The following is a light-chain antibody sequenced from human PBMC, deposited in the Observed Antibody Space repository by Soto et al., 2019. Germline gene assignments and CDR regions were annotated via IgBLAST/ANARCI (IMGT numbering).Light chain of an antibody. Sequence: EIVMTQSPATLSVSPGERATLSCRASQSVSNNYLAWYQQKPGQAPRLLIYGASNRATGIPDRFSGSGSGTDFTLTISSLQPEDFATYYCQQLNSYPLTFGGGTKVDI. CDR3: QQLNSYPLT. CDR1: QSVSNN. CDR2: GAS. J-gene: IGKJ4*01. V-gene: IGKV3D-15*01.